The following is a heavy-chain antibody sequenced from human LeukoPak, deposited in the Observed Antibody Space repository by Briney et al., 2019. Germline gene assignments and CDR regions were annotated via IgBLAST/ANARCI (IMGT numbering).Heavy chain of an antibody. CDR2: IYYSGST. Sequence: PSETLSLTCTVSGGSISSSSYYWGWIRQPPGKGLEWIGSIYYSGSTYYNPSLKSRVTISVDTSKNQFSLKLSSVTAADTAVYYCARRATMVRGDGAFDIWGQGTMVTVSS. V-gene: IGHV4-39*01. CDR1: GGSISSSSYY. CDR3: ARRATMVRGDGAFDI. D-gene: IGHD3-10*01. J-gene: IGHJ3*02.